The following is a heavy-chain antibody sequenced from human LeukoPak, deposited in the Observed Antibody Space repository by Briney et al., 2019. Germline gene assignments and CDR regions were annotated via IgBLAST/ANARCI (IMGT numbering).Heavy chain of an antibody. CDR1: GGSISSYY. CDR2: INHSGST. CDR3: ARRNPYYYGSGSYYNNWFDP. Sequence: SETLSLTCTVSGGSISSYYWSWIRQPPGKGLEWIGEINHSGSTNYNPSLKSRVTMSVDTSKNQFSLKLSSVTAADTAVYYCARRNPYYYGSGSYYNNWFDPWGQGTLVTVSS. D-gene: IGHD3-10*01. V-gene: IGHV4-34*01. J-gene: IGHJ5*02.